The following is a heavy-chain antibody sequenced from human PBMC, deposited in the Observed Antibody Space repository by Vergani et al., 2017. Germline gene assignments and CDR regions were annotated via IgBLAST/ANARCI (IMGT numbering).Heavy chain of an antibody. CDR2: IYYSGST. V-gene: IGHV4-31*03. J-gene: IGHJ4*02. CDR1: GGSISSGGYY. CDR3: ARSPVDTAMARAGLFDC. Sequence: QVQLQESGPGLVKPSQTLSLTCTVSGGSISSGGYYWSWIRQHPGKGLEWIGYIYYSGSTYYNPSLKSRVTISVDTSKNQFSLKLSSVTAADTAVYYCARSPVDTAMARAGLFDCWGQGTLVTVSS. D-gene: IGHD5-18*01.